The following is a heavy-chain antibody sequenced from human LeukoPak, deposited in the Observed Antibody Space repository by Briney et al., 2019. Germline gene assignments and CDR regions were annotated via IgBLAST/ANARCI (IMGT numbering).Heavy chain of an antibody. D-gene: IGHD3-3*01. Sequence: SETLSLTCTVSGGSISSYYWSWIRQPPGKGLEWIGYIYYSGSTNYNPSLKSRVTISVDTSKNQFSLKLSSVTAADTAVYYCARGYFWSGYSEYYYYGMDAWGQGATVTVSS. V-gene: IGHV4-59*01. CDR1: GGSISSYY. CDR2: IYYSGST. J-gene: IGHJ6*02. CDR3: ARGYFWSGYSEYYYYGMDA.